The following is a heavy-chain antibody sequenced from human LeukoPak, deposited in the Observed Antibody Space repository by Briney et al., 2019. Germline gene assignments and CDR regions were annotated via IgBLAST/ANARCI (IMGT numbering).Heavy chain of an antibody. CDR1: GCSVSSNY. Sequence: GGSLRLTCAACGCSVSSNYLNGFGQAPGKGGEGVAVSYSGGSTYYADSVMGRIPIPRPNSKYTLHLQMNSLRAEDTAVYYCATTPGSSWYEGLALWGQGTLVTVSS. V-gene: IGHV3-66*01. CDR3: ATTPGSSWYEGLAL. CDR2: SYSGGST. J-gene: IGHJ4*02. D-gene: IGHD6-13*01.